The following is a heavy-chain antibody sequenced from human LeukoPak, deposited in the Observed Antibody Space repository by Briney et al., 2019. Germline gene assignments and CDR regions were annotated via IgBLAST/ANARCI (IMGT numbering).Heavy chain of an antibody. CDR2: ISSSSSYI. D-gene: IGHD2-15*01. V-gene: IGHV3-21*01. J-gene: IGHJ4*02. Sequence: GGSLRLSCAASGVTFSSYSMNWVRQAPGKGLEWVSSISSSSSYIYYADSVKGRFTISRDNAKNSLYLRMNSLRAEDTAVYYCARGLGGYVDYWGQGTLVTVSS. CDR3: ARGLGGYVDY. CDR1: GVTFSSYS.